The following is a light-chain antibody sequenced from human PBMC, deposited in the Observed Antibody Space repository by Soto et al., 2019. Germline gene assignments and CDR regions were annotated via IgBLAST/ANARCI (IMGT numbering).Light chain of an antibody. CDR1: SSNIGSNT. J-gene: IGLJ2*01. V-gene: IGLV1-44*01. CDR3: AAWDDSLNGVV. Sequence: QSVLTQLPSASGTPGQRVTISCSGSSSNIGSNTVNWYQQLPGTAPKLLIYSNNPRPSGVPDRFSGSKSGTSASLAISGLKSEDEADYYCAAWDDSLNGVVFGGGTKLTVL. CDR2: SNN.